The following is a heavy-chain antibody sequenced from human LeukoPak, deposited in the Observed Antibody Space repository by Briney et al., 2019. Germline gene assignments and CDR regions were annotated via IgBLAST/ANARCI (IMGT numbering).Heavy chain of an antibody. V-gene: IGHV3-53*05. D-gene: IGHD2-2*01. CDR2: IYSGGGT. CDR3: AKHPYCSSTSCYFDY. J-gene: IGHJ4*02. CDR1: GFTVSNSY. Sequence: GGSLRLSCAASGFTVSNSYMSWVRQAPGKGLEWVSVIYSGGGTYYADSVKGRFTISRDNSKNTLYLQMNSLRAEDTAVYYCAKHPYCSSTSCYFDYWGQGTLVTVSS.